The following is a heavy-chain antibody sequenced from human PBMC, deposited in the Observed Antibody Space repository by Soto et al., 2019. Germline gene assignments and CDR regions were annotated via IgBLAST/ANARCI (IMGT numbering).Heavy chain of an antibody. J-gene: IGHJ5*02. CDR2: INHSGST. CDR3: ARERGVLLWFGEPWFDP. CDR1: GGSFSGYY. Sequence: QVQLQQWGAGLLKPSETLSLTCAVYGGSFSGYYWSWIRQPPGKGLEWIGEINHSGSTNYHPSLKSRVPISVDTAKNQFALKLCSGTAADTAVYYCARERGVLLWFGEPWFDPWGQGTLVTVSS. V-gene: IGHV4-34*01. D-gene: IGHD3-10*01.